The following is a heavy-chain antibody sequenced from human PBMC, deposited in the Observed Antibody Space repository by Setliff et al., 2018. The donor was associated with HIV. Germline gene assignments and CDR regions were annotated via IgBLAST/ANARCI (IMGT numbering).Heavy chain of an antibody. CDR1: GGSIRSHY. CDR2: IYYSGST. Sequence: PSETLSLTCTVSGGSIRSHYWSWIRQAPGKGLEWIGNIYYSGSTNYNPSLKSRVTITINTSKRQFSLNLSSVTAADTAVYYCARRPYYFDYWGQGTLVTVPQ. CDR3: ARRPYYFDY. V-gene: IGHV4-59*11. J-gene: IGHJ4*02.